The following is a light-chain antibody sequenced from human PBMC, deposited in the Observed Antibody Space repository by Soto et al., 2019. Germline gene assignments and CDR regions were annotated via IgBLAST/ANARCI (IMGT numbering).Light chain of an antibody. J-gene: IGKJ5*01. CDR2: DAS. Sequence: EVVLTQSPATLSLSPGERATLSCRASQNIASYLAWYQQKPGQAPRLLIYDASNRATGIPARFSGSGSGTDVNLTISSLEPEDFAVYYCQQRTNWPPPFTFGQGTRLEI. CDR1: QNIASY. CDR3: QQRTNWPPPFT. V-gene: IGKV3-11*01.